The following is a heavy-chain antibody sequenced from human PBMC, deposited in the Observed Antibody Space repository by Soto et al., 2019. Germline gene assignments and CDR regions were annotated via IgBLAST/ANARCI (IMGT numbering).Heavy chain of an antibody. CDR3: ARAPNSRSIAAAGYYFDY. Sequence: QVQLVQSGAEVKKPGASVKVSCKASGYTFTSYYMHWVRQAPGQGLEWMGIINPSGGSTSYAQKFQGRVTMTRDTSTSTVYMELSSLRSEDTAVYYCARAPNSRSIAAAGYYFDYWGQGTLVTVSS. J-gene: IGHJ4*02. CDR1: GYTFTSYY. D-gene: IGHD6-13*01. CDR2: INPSGGST. V-gene: IGHV1-46*01.